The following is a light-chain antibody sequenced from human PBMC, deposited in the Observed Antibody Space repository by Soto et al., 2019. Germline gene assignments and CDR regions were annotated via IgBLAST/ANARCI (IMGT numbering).Light chain of an antibody. V-gene: IGKV1-39*01. CDR2: AAS. CDR1: QNINIY. Sequence: DIVMTQSPSSLSASVGDRVTITCRASQNINIYLNWYQHKPGKAPKLLIYAASKLQSGVPSRFSGVGSGTDFTLTISNLQPDDFATYYCQQSDSAPAFAGGTKVDVK. J-gene: IGKJ4*01. CDR3: QQSDSAPA.